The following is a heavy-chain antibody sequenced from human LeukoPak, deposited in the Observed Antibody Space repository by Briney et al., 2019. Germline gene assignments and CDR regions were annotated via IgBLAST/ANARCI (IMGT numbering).Heavy chain of an antibody. J-gene: IGHJ4*02. Sequence: PGGSLRLSCAASGFTFTSYWMSWVRQAPGKGLEWAANIKQDGSEKYYVDSVKGRFTISRDNAKNALYLQMNSLRDEDTAVYYCARVVRDGYNYFDYWGQGTLVTVSS. D-gene: IGHD5-24*01. CDR3: ARVVRDGYNYFDY. V-gene: IGHV3-7*01. CDR1: GFTFTSYW. CDR2: IKQDGSEK.